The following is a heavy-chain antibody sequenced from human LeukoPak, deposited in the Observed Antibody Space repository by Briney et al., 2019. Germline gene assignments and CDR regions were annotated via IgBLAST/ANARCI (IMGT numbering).Heavy chain of an antibody. Sequence: ASVKVSCKASGYTFTSYYMHWVRQAPGQELAWMGIINHSGGSTSYAQKFQGRVTMTRDTSTSTVYMELSSLRSEDTAVYYCARDMGYYGSGSYQSLDYVDYWGQGTLVTVSS. CDR1: GYTFTSYY. V-gene: IGHV1-46*01. J-gene: IGHJ4*02. CDR2: INHSGGST. D-gene: IGHD3-10*01. CDR3: ARDMGYYGSGSYQSLDYVDY.